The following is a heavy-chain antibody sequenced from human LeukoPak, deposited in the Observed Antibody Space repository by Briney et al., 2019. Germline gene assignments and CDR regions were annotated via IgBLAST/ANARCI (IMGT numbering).Heavy chain of an antibody. CDR3: VRGIAATN. J-gene: IGHJ4*02. CDR1: GFSFSNYW. Sequence: PGGSLRLSCAVSGFSFSNYWMSWVRQAPGKGLEWVAHISSSGANIYYADSVKGRFTISRDNAKNSLYLQMNSLRAEDTAVYYCVRGIAATNWGQGTLVTVSS. V-gene: IGHV3-21*05. D-gene: IGHD6-13*01. CDR2: ISSSGANI.